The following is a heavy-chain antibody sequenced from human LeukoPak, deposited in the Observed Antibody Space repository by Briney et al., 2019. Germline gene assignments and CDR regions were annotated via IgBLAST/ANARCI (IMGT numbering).Heavy chain of an antibody. J-gene: IGHJ6*03. CDR3: AREHGSWSYRHYFFVDV. CDR1: GDSISPYY. D-gene: IGHD5-18*01. Sequence: PSETLSLTCSVSGDSISPYYWSWIRQAPGKGLEWIGHVSYNGRTNYNPSLKSRATISLGTSKSHFSLILTSMTPADTAIYYCAREHGSWSYRHYFFVDVWGKGTMVTVSS. V-gene: IGHV4-59*01. CDR2: VSYNGRT.